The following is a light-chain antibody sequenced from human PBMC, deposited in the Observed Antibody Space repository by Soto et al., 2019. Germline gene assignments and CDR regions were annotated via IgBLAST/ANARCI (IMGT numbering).Light chain of an antibody. CDR1: QSISNN. CDR3: HQYHKWAPMPT. Sequence: IVMTQSPATLSVFPGERATLSCRASQSISNNLAWLQQKPGQAPRLLIYAASTRATGVPARCSGSGSGTDFTLTISSMQPEEFAVYDCHQYHKWAPMPTFGQGTKLEIK. CDR2: AAS. V-gene: IGKV3-15*01. J-gene: IGKJ2*01.